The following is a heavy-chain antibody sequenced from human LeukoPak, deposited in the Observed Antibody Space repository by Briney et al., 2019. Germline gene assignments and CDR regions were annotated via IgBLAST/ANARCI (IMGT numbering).Heavy chain of an antibody. CDR3: ARGRYYDMDV. Sequence: GRSLRLSCAASGFTFSTYWMHWVRQVPGKGLVWVSGIDGDGSFTTYADSVKDRCTVSRDNAKNTLYLQMNSLRAEDTAVYYCARGRYYDMDVWGQGTTVTVSS. CDR2: IDGDGSFT. V-gene: IGHV3-74*01. J-gene: IGHJ6*02. CDR1: GFTFSTYW.